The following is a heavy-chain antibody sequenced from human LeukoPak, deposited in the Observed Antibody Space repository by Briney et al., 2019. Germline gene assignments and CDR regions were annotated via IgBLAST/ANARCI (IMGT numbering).Heavy chain of an antibody. D-gene: IGHD4-11*01. CDR2: IQGDGSNT. J-gene: IGHJ6*02. V-gene: IGHV3-74*01. Sequence: GGSLRLSCVASGFTFSKNWMHWVRQTPGKGLVWVSRIQGDGSNTNYADSVKGRFSISRDNAENSLYLQMNSLRVEDTAVYYCAREPKNSNYYYYGMDVWGQGTTVTVSS. CDR3: AREPKNSNYYYYGMDV. CDR1: GFTFSKNW.